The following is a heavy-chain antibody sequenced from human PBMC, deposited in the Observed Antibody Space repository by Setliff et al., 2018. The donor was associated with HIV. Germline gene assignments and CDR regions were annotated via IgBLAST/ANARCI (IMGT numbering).Heavy chain of an antibody. CDR2: IYHTGKT. J-gene: IGHJ5*02. D-gene: IGHD1-26*01. Sequence: KASETLSLTCTVSGDPIFIGGYYWSWIRQHPGGGLEWIGYIYHTGKTYYNPSLQSRIIMSLDMSQNQFSLKLSSVTTADTAVYYCAKEGNSVDNWLDPWGPGTLVTVS. V-gene: IGHV4-31*03. CDR3: AKEGNSVDNWLDP. CDR1: GDPIFIGGYY.